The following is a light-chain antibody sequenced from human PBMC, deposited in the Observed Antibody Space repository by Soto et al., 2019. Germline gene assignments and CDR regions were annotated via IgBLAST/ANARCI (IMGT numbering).Light chain of an antibody. CDR2: GAS. Sequence: EIVMTQSPATLSVSPGERATLSCRASQSVGSNLAWYQQNPGQAPRLLIYGASPRATGIPARFSGSGSGTEFTLTISSLQSEDFAIYYCQQYNNWPLTFGGGTKVEIK. V-gene: IGKV3-15*01. J-gene: IGKJ4*01. CDR3: QQYNNWPLT. CDR1: QSVGSN.